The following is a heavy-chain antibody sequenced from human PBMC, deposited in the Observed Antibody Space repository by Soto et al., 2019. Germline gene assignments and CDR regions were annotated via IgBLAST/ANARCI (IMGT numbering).Heavy chain of an antibody. V-gene: IGHV3-23*01. CDR1: GFTFSSYG. CDR2: SSGTGAGT. J-gene: IGHJ4*02. D-gene: IGHD1-7*01. CDR3: AKDRRAGGNYGFYSDF. Sequence: VGSLRLSCAASGFTFSSYGMTWVRQAPGKGLEWVSFSSGTGAGTYYADSVKGRFTISRDNSKNTLYLQMTSLRADDTAVYYCAKDRRAGGNYGFYSDFWGQGALVTVSS.